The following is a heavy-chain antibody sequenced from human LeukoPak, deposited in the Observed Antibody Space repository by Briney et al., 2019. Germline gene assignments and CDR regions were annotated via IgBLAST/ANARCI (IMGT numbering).Heavy chain of an antibody. CDR2: ISYDGSNK. J-gene: IGHJ3*02. V-gene: IGHV3-30-3*01. CDR3: ARGGKRAYYYDSSGNADAFDI. CDR1: GFTFSIYW. Sequence: GGSLRLSCAASGFTFSIYWLHWVRQAPGKGLEWVAVISYDGSNKYYADSVKGRFTISRDNSKNTLYLQMNSLRAEDTAVYYCARGGKRAYYYDSSGNADAFDIWGQGTMVTVSS. D-gene: IGHD3-22*01.